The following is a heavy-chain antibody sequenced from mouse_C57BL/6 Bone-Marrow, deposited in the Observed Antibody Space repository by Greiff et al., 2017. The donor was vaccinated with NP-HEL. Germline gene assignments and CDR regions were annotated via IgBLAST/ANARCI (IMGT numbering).Heavy chain of an antibody. CDR2: INPGSGGT. CDR3: AQLGGFAY. J-gene: IGHJ3*01. D-gene: IGHD3-3*01. Sequence: LVESGAELVRPGTSVKVSCKASGYAFTNYLIEWVKQRPGQGLEWIGVINPGSGGTNYNEKFKGKATLTADKSSSTAYMQLSSLTSEDSAVYFCAQLGGFAYWGQGTLVTVSA. V-gene: IGHV1-54*01. CDR1: GYAFTNYL.